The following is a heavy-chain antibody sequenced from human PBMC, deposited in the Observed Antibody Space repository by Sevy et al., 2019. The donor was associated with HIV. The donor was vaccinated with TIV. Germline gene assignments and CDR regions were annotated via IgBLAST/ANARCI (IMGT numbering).Heavy chain of an antibody. CDR2: INPHSGGT. Sequence: ASVKVSCKASGYTFTGYYMHWVRQAPGQGLEWMGWINPHSGGTNYAQKFQGRVTMTRDTSISTAYMEMSRLRSDDTALYYCARDYFVVVPAMDDAFDIWGQGTMVTVSS. CDR3: ARDYFVVVPAMDDAFDI. CDR1: GYTFTGYY. V-gene: IGHV1-2*02. D-gene: IGHD2-2*01. J-gene: IGHJ3*02.